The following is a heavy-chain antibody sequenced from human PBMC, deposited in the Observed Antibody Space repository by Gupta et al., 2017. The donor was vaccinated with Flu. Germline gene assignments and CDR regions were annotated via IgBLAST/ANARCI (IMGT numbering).Heavy chain of an antibody. V-gene: IGHV3-23*01. Sequence: FSSYAMSWVRQAPGKGLEWVSTISDSGTNTYYADSVKGRFTISRDNSKDTLYLQINSLRSEDTAVYYCAKGYPLGGYFQHWGQGTLLTVSS. D-gene: IGHD1-20*01. CDR1: FSSYA. J-gene: IGHJ1*01. CDR2: ISDSGTNT. CDR3: AKGYPLGGYFQH.